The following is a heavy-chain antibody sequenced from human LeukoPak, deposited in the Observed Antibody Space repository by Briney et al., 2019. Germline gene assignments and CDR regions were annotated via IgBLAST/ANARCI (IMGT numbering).Heavy chain of an antibody. Sequence: GGSLRLSCAASGFTFTNHGIHWVRQAPGKGLEWVAVIWYDGSEKYYTDSVKGRFTISRDTSKNTVYLQMNGLTAEDTALYYCVRDRDNEYATYSMDVWGKGTTVIVSS. CDR3: VRDRDNEYATYSMDV. V-gene: IGHV3-33*01. CDR2: IWYDGSEK. CDR1: GFTFTNHG. J-gene: IGHJ6*04. D-gene: IGHD2-15*01.